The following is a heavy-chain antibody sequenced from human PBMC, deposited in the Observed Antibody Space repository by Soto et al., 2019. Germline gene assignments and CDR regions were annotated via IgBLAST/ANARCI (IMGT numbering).Heavy chain of an antibody. Sequence: VASVKVSCKASGGTFSSYAISWVRQAPGQGLEWMGGIIPIFGTANYAQKFQGRVTITADESTSTAYMELSSLRSEDTAVYYCARDIFGYYDSSGYTGPRWENWFDPWGQGTLVTVSS. CDR3: ARDIFGYYDSSGYTGPRWENWFDP. CDR1: GGTFSSYA. J-gene: IGHJ5*02. CDR2: IIPIFGTA. V-gene: IGHV1-69*13. D-gene: IGHD3-22*01.